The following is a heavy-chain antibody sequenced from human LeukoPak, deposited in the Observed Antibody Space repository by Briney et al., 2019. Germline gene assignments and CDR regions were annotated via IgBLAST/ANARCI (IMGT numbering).Heavy chain of an antibody. CDR2: INPNSGGT. J-gene: IGHJ5*02. CDR1: GYTFTGYY. Sequence: ASVKVSCKASGYTFTGYYMHWVRQAPGQGLEWMGWINPNSGGTNYAQKFQGRVTMTRDTSISTAYMELSRLRSDDAAVYYCARDLAVAGHNWFDPWGQGTLVTVSS. D-gene: IGHD6-19*01. V-gene: IGHV1-2*02. CDR3: ARDLAVAGHNWFDP.